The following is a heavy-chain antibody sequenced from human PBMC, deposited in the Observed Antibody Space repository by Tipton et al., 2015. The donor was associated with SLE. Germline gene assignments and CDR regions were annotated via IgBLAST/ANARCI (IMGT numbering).Heavy chain of an antibody. V-gene: IGHV4-39*07. CDR3: ARVWRQLANYFDY. CDR1: GGSISSSSYY. J-gene: IGHJ4*02. Sequence: TLSLTCTVSGGSISSSSYYWGWIRQPPGKGLEWIGEIYHSGSTNYNPSHKSRVTISVDKSKNQFSLKLSSVTAADTAVYYCARVWRQLANYFDYWGQGTLVTVSS. CDR2: IYHSGST. D-gene: IGHD6-6*01.